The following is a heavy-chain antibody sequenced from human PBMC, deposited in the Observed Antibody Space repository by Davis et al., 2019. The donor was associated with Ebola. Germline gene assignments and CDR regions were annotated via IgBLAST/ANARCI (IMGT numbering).Heavy chain of an antibody. V-gene: IGHV4-34*01. CDR3: ARDLGVGAAGTDY. CDR1: GGSFSGYY. J-gene: IGHJ4*02. CDR2: INHSGST. Sequence: PSETLSLTCAVYGGSFSGYYWSWIRQPPGKGLEWIGEINHSGSTYYNPSLKSRVTISVDTSKNQFSLKLSSVTAADTAVYYCARDLGVGAAGTDYWGQGTLVTVSS. D-gene: IGHD6-13*01.